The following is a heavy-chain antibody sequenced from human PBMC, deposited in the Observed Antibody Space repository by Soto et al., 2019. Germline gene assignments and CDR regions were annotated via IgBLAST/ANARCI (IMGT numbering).Heavy chain of an antibody. CDR2: IYSGGST. J-gene: IGHJ3*02. Sequence: EVQLVESGGGLVQPGGSLRLSCAASGFTVSSNYMNWVRQAPGKGLEWVSVIYSGGSTYYADSVKGRFTISRENSKNTLYLQMNSLGAEDTAVYYCARDLTGTAAFDIWGQGTMVTVSS. CDR3: ARDLTGTAAFDI. CDR1: GFTVSSNY. D-gene: IGHD1-1*01. V-gene: IGHV3-66*01.